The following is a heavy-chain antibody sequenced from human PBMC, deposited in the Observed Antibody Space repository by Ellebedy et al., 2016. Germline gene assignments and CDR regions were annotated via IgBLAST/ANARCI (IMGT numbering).Heavy chain of an antibody. CDR1: GYSFANYW. J-gene: IGHJ4*02. CDR3: ARRRDFYDRTGYGPIDY. CDR2: IYPGDSDT. Sequence: GGSLRLSXQASGYSFANYWIGWVRQMPGKGLEWMGIIYPGDSDTRFSPSFQGQVTISADKSINTAYLQWTSLMASDTAMYFCARRRDFYDRTGYGPIDYWGQGTLVTVSS. V-gene: IGHV5-51*01. D-gene: IGHD3-22*01.